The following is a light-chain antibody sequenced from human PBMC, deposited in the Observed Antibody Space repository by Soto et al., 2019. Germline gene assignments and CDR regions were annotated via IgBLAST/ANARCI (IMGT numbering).Light chain of an antibody. J-gene: IGKJ4*01. Sequence: DIQLTQSPPFQSASVGDRVTVSCRASQGMSSSLAWYQQKPGKAPKLLIYAVSTLQSGVPSRFSGSGSGTEFTLTISSLQPEDFATYFCQQLYTFGGGTKVEVE. CDR2: AVS. V-gene: IGKV1-9*01. CDR3: QQLYT. CDR1: QGMSSS.